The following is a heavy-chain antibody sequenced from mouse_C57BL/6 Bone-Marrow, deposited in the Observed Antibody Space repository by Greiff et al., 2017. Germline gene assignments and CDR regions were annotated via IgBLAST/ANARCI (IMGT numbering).Heavy chain of an antibody. V-gene: IGHV14-4*01. CDR1: GFNIKDDY. J-gene: IGHJ4*01. CDR3: TTHYYGSIYYAMDY. Sequence: VQLQQSGAELVRPGASVKLSCTASGFNIKDDYMHWVKQRPEQGLEWMGWIDPENGDTEYASKFQGKATITADTSSNTAYLQLSSLTSEDTAVCYCTTHYYGSIYYAMDYWGQGTSVTVSA. CDR2: IDPENGDT. D-gene: IGHD1-1*01.